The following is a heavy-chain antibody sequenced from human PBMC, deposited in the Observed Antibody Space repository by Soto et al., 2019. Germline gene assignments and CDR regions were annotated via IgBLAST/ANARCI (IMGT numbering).Heavy chain of an antibody. CDR3: AKDTGSSGYSSSWYVVY. D-gene: IGHD6-13*01. CDR2: IWYDGSNK. J-gene: IGHJ4*02. Sequence: PGGSLRLSCAASGFTFSSYGMHWVRQAPGKGLEWVAVIWYDGSNKYYADSVKGRFTISRDNSKNTLYLQMNSLRAEDTAVYYCAKDTGSSGYSSSWYVVYWGQGTLVTV. V-gene: IGHV3-30*02. CDR1: GFTFSSYG.